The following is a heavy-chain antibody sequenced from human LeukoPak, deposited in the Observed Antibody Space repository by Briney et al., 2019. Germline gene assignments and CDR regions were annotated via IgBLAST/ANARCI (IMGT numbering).Heavy chain of an antibody. CDR1: GGSISSGGYS. J-gene: IGHJ5*02. CDR3: ARGLSSGWPLGWFDP. V-gene: IGHV4-30-4*07. Sequence: SETLSLTCAVSGGSISSGGYSWSWIRQPPGKGLEWIGYIYYSGSTYYNPSLKSRVTISVDTSNNQFSLKLSSVTAADTAVYYCARGLSSGWPLGWFDPWGQGTLVTVSS. CDR2: IYYSGST. D-gene: IGHD6-19*01.